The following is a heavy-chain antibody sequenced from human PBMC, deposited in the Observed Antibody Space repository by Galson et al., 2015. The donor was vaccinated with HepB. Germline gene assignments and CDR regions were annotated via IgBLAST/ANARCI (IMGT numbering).Heavy chain of an antibody. V-gene: IGHV3-23*01. CDR1: GLTFSNYA. D-gene: IGHD3-16*02. J-gene: IGHJ5*02. Sequence: SLRLSCAASGLTFSNYAMTWVRQAPGKGLEWVSAISGSGGSTYYADSVKGRFTISRDNSRTTLYLQMNSLRGEDAAVYYCAKGLSSHWGGGYLDRWGQGTLVTVSS. CDR3: AKGLSSHWGGGYLDR. CDR2: ISGSGGST.